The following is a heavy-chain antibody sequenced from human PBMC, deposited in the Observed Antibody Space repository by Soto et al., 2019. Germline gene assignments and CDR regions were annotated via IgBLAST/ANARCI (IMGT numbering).Heavy chain of an antibody. CDR2: IYYSGST. V-gene: IGHV4-39*01. J-gene: IGHJ4*02. Sequence: SETLSLTCTVSGGSISSSSYYLGWIRQPPGKGLEWIGSIYYSGSTYYNPSLKSRVTISVDTSKNQFSLKLSSVTAADTAVYYCARPSGSYLYYFDYWGQGTLVTVSS. CDR3: ARPSGSYLYYFDY. CDR1: GGSISSSSYY. D-gene: IGHD1-26*01.